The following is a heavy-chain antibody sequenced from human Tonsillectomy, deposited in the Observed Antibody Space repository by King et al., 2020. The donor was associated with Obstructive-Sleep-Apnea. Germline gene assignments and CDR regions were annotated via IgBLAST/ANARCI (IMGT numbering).Heavy chain of an antibody. CDR2: ISHDGSNK. V-gene: IGHV3-30*18. Sequence: VQLVESGGGVVQPGRSLRLSCAASRFTFSSHGMHWVRQAPGKGLEWVAVISHDGSNKYYADSVKGRFTISRDNSTNTLYLQMNRLRGEDTAVYYCAKDRGSGWYGIDYWGQGTLVTVSS. CDR1: RFTFSSHG. J-gene: IGHJ4*02. D-gene: IGHD6-19*01. CDR3: AKDRGSGWYGIDY.